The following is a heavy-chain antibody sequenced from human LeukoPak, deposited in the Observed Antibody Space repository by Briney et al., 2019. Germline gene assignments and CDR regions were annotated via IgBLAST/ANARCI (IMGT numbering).Heavy chain of an antibody. CDR2: INAGNGNT. Sequence: ASVKVSCKASGYTFTSYAMHWVRQAPGQRLEWMGWINAGNGNTKYSQKFQGRVTMTRDTSISTAYMELSRLRSDDTAVYYCASRKTIVGAAGDAFDIWGQGTMVTVSS. CDR1: GYTFTSYA. J-gene: IGHJ3*02. V-gene: IGHV1-3*01. D-gene: IGHD1-26*01. CDR3: ASRKTIVGAAGDAFDI.